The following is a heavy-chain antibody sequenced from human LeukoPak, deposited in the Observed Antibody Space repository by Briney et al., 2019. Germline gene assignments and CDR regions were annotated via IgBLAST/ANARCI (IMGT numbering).Heavy chain of an antibody. CDR2: ITSSSTYI. Sequence: GGSLRLSCAASGFTFSSYSLNWVRQAPGKGLEWVSSITSSSTYIYYADSVKGRFTISRDNAKNSLYLQMNSLRAEDTAVYYCARDRDRSSWYYFDSWGQGTLVTVSS. D-gene: IGHD6-13*01. CDR1: GFTFSSYS. J-gene: IGHJ4*02. CDR3: ARDRDRSSWYYFDS. V-gene: IGHV3-21*01.